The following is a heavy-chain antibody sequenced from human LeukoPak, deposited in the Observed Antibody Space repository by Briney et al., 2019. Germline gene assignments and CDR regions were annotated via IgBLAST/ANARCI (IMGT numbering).Heavy chain of an antibody. V-gene: IGHV3-33*01. CDR1: GFTFSSYG. CDR2: IWYDGSNK. J-gene: IGHJ5*02. Sequence: GGSLRLSCAASGFTFSSYGMHWVRQAPGKGLEWVAVIWYDGSNKYYADSVKGRFTISRDNSKNTLYLQTNSLRAEDTAVYYCAADSSGYNWFDPWGQGTLVTVSS. D-gene: IGHD3-22*01. CDR3: AADSSGYNWFDP.